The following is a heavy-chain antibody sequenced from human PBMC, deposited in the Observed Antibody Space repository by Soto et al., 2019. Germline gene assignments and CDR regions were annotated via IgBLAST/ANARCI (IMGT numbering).Heavy chain of an antibody. J-gene: IGHJ4*02. CDR1: GFTFSSYG. CDR2: IWYDGSNK. Sequence: LRLSCAASGFTFSSYGMHWVRQAPGKGLEWVAVIWYDGSNKYYADSVKGRFTISRDNSKNTLYLQMNSLRAEDTAVYYCARDSLGFDFDYWGQGTLVTVSS. D-gene: IGHD3-16*01. CDR3: ARDSLGFDFDY. V-gene: IGHV3-33*01.